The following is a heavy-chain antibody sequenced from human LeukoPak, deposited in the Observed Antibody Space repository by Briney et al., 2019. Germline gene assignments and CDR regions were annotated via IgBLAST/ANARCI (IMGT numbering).Heavy chain of an antibody. D-gene: IGHD4-17*01. V-gene: IGHV3-48*01. CDR1: GFTFSSYS. J-gene: IGHJ6*03. CDR3: ARAPSTVTTWDYYYYMDV. Sequence: GGSLRLSCAASGFTFSSYSMNWVRQAPGKGLEGVSYISSSSSTIYYADSVKGRFTISRDNDKNSLYLQMNSLRAEDTAVYYCARAPSTVTTWDYYYYMDVWGKGTTVTVSS. CDR2: ISSSSSTI.